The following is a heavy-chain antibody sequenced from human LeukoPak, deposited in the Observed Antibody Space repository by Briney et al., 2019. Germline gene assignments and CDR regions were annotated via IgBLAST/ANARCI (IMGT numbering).Heavy chain of an antibody. CDR3: ARWAAAGTQSATLIDM. CDR1: GFTFNSYW. D-gene: IGHD6-13*01. Sequence: GGSLRLSCAASGFTFNSYWMSWVRQAPGKGLEWVADIRQDGSEKFYVDSVKGRFTISRDNAKKSVYLQMNSLRIEDTAVYYCARWAAAGTQSATLIDMWGQGTMVTVSS. CDR2: IRQDGSEK. V-gene: IGHV3-7*01. J-gene: IGHJ3*02.